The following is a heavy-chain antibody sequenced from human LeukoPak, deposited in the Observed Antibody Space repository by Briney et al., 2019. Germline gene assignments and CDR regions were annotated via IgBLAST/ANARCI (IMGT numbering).Heavy chain of an antibody. CDR2: ISGSGYST. CDR3: AKGHYDSSGYSHAFDI. V-gene: IGHV3-23*01. CDR1: GFTFSSYS. D-gene: IGHD3-22*01. Sequence: GGSLRLSCAVSGFTFSSYSVTWVRQAPGKGLEWVSAISGSGYSTYYADSVKDRFTISRDNSKNTLYLQMNSLRAEDTAVYYCAKGHYDSSGYSHAFDIWGQGTMVTVSS. J-gene: IGHJ3*02.